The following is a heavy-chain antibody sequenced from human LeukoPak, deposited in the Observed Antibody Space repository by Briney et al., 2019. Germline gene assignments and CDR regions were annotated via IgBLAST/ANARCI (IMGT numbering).Heavy chain of an antibody. CDR2: IRYDGSNK. V-gene: IGHV3-30*02. Sequence: GGSLRLSCVASGFTFSRYGMNWVRQAPGKGLEWVAFIRYDGSNKYYADSVKGRFTFSRDNSKNTLYLQMNSLGAEDTAVYYCAKLSSSWDSDGFDIWGQGTMVTVSS. CDR1: GFTFSRYG. J-gene: IGHJ3*02. CDR3: AKLSSSWDSDGFDI. D-gene: IGHD5-18*01.